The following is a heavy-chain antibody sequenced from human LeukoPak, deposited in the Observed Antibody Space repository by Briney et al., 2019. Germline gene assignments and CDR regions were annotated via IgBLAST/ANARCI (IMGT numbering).Heavy chain of an antibody. CDR1: GFTFSSYW. J-gene: IGHJ3*02. Sequence: GGSPRLSCAASGFTFSSYWMHWVRQGPGKGLVWVSRISSDGSTTSYADSVKGRFTISRDNAKNTLYLQMNSLRVEDTAVYYCARDSRYYYDSRNYDNVAFDMWGQGTMVTVSS. V-gene: IGHV3-74*01. CDR3: ARDSRYYYDSRNYDNVAFDM. D-gene: IGHD3-10*01. CDR2: ISSDGSTT.